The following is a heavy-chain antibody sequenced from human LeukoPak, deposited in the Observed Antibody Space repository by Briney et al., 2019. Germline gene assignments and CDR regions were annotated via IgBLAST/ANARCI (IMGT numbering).Heavy chain of an antibody. CDR1: GFSFRNYG. Sequence: GGSLRLSCAASGFSFRNYGMHWVRQAPGKGLEWVAIISFDGNTKDYADSVKGRFTISRDNSKNTLYLQMNSLRAEDSAVYYCAKEWPWENFYYGMNVWGQGTTVTVPS. CDR2: ISFDGNTK. J-gene: IGHJ6*02. D-gene: IGHD1-26*01. CDR3: AKEWPWENFYYGMNV. V-gene: IGHV3-30*18.